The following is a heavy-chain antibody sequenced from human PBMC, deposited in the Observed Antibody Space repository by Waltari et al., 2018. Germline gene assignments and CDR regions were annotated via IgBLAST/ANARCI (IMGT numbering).Heavy chain of an antibody. CDR1: GFTVSSNY. CDR2: IYSGGST. CDR3: TTMIVASFDY. Sequence: EVQLVESGGGLIQPGGSLRLSCAASGFTVSSNYRSWVRQAPGKGLEWVSVIYSGGSTYYADSVKGRFIISRDNSKNTLYLQRNSLRAEDTAVYYCTTMIVASFDYWGQGTLVTVSS. D-gene: IGHD3-22*01. J-gene: IGHJ4*02. V-gene: IGHV3-53*01.